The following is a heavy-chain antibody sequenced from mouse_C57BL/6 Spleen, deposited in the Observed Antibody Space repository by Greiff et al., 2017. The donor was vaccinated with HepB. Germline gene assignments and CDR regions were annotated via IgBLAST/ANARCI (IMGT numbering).Heavy chain of an antibody. Sequence: EVQLQQSGPVLVKPGASVKMSCKASGYTFTDYYMNWVKQSHGKSLEWIGVINPYNGGTSYNQKFKGKATLTVDKSSSTAYMELNSLTSEDSAVYYCARWNYGEGLYWGQGTTLTVSS. D-gene: IGHD1-1*01. CDR2: INPYNGGT. J-gene: IGHJ2*01. V-gene: IGHV1-19*01. CDR1: GYTFTDYY. CDR3: ARWNYGEGLY.